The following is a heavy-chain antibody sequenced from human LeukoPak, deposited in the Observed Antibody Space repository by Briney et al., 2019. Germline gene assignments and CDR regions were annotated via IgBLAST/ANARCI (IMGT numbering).Heavy chain of an antibody. CDR3: AKDPRYSSSWCDY. Sequence: GGSLRLSCAASGFTFSSYGMHGVRQAPGKGLEWVAVISYDGSNKYYADSVKGRFTISRDNSKNTLYLQMNSLRAEDTAVYYCAKDPRYSSSWCDYWGQGTLVTVSS. J-gene: IGHJ4*02. CDR2: ISYDGSNK. D-gene: IGHD6-13*01. V-gene: IGHV3-30*18. CDR1: GFTFSSYG.